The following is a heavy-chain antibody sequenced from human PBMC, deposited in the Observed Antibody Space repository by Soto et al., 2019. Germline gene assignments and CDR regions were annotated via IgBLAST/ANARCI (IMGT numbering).Heavy chain of an antibody. D-gene: IGHD6-13*01. CDR2: ISYDGVNK. CDR3: ARHSSTWFDY. CDR1: GFSFDSYA. Sequence: GGSLRLSCAASGFSFDSYAMHWVRQAPGKPEWLAIISYDGVNKFYADSVRGRFTISRDNSKNTLYVQMNSLRAEDTAVYYCARHSSTWFDYWGQGTLVTVSS. J-gene: IGHJ4*02. V-gene: IGHV3-30-3*01.